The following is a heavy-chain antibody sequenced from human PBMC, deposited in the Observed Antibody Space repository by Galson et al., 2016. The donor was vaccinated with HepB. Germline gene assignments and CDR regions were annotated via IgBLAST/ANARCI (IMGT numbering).Heavy chain of an antibody. CDR3: ARGNYGDPFDY. CDR2: IYSGGST. Sequence: SLRLSCAASGFTVSSNYMSWVRQAPGKGLEWVSVIYSGGSTYYADSVKGRFTISRDNSKNTLCLQMNSLRAEDTAVYYCARGNYGDPFDYWGQGTLVTVSS. CDR1: GFTVSSNY. V-gene: IGHV3-53*01. D-gene: IGHD4-17*01. J-gene: IGHJ4*02.